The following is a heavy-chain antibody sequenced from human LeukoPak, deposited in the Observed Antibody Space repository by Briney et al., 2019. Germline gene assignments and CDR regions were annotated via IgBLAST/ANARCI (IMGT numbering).Heavy chain of an antibody. V-gene: IGHV3-48*02. CDR1: GFTFSSYS. D-gene: IGHD1-7*01. CDR2: ITSSNTI. J-gene: IGHJ4*02. Sequence: GGSLRLSCAASGFTFSSYSMNWVRQAPGKGLEWISQITSSNTIYYADSVKGRFTISRDNDMNSLCLQMNSLTDEDTAMYYCARFLRNYWYSDYWGQGTLVTVSS. CDR3: ARFLRNYWYSDY.